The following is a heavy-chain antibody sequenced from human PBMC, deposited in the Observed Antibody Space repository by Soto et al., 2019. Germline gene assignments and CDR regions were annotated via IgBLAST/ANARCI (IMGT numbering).Heavy chain of an antibody. D-gene: IGHD1-26*01. V-gene: IGHV1-69*13. Sequence: SVKVSCKASGGTFSSYAISWVRQAPGQGLEWMGGIIPIFGTANYAQKFQGRVTITADESTSTAYMELSSLRSEDTAVYYCARDISYSGSYLDAFDIWGQGTMVTVSS. CDR1: GGTFSSYA. CDR2: IIPIFGTA. J-gene: IGHJ3*02. CDR3: ARDISYSGSYLDAFDI.